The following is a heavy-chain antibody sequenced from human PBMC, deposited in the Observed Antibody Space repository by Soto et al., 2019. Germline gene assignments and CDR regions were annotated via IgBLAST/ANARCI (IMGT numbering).Heavy chain of an antibody. Sequence: QLQLQESGPGLVKPSETLSLTCSVSGGSITTSSYNWDWIRQPPGKGLERIGTIYYDGSTSYNPSRKSQVTISVDTSKNHFAPKVNPVTAADTAVYYCARFYGNAFDVWGRGTVVTVSS. V-gene: IGHV4-39*02. CDR3: ARFYGNAFDV. J-gene: IGHJ3*01. CDR2: IYYDGST. CDR1: GGSITTSSYN. D-gene: IGHD3-10*01.